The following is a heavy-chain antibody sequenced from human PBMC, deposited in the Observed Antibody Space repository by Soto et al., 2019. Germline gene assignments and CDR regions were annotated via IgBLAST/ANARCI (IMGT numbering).Heavy chain of an antibody. CDR3: AKDDTAMVTGWFDP. J-gene: IGHJ5*02. D-gene: IGHD5-18*01. V-gene: IGHV3-30*18. CDR1: GFTFSSYG. Sequence: GGSLSLSCAASGFTFSSYGMHWVRQAPGKGLEWVAVISYDGSNKYYADSVKGRFTISRDNSKNTLYLQMNSLRAEDTAVYYCAKDDTAMVTGWFDPWGQGTLVTVSS. CDR2: ISYDGSNK.